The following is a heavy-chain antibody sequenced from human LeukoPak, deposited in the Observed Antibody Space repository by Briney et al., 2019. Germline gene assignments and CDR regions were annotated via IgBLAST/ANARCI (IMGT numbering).Heavy chain of an antibody. Sequence: GGSLRLSCAASGFTFSSYAMSWVRQAPGKGLEWVSAISGSGGSTYYADSVKGRFTISRDNPKNTLYLQMNSLRAEDTAVYYCAKDLYSSSAEAYYYMDVWGKGTTVTASS. CDR2: ISGSGGST. CDR3: AKDLYSSSAEAYYYMDV. D-gene: IGHD6-6*01. CDR1: GFTFSSYA. J-gene: IGHJ6*03. V-gene: IGHV3-23*01.